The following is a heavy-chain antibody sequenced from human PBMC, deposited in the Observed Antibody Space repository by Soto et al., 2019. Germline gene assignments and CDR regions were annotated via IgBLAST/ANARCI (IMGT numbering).Heavy chain of an antibody. D-gene: IGHD2-21*02. V-gene: IGHV3-33*01. Sequence: QVQLVESGGGVVQPGTSLTLSCAASGFDFSNFVMHWVRQAPGKGLECVAVIWHDASHEYYGDSVQGRFTISRDNSKHLLYLQMNSRLAEDTVVYYWAREGGDGWIYYYYDGMDVWGPGTTVNASS. CDR1: GFDFSNFV. CDR2: IWHDASHE. CDR3: AREGGDGWIYYYYDGMDV. J-gene: IGHJ6*02.